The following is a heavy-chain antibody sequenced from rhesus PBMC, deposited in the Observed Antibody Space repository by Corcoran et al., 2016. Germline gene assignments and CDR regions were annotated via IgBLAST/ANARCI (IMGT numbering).Heavy chain of an antibody. CDR3: VRDSLITKSGGDY. Sequence: QLQLQESGPGLVKPSETLSLPCDVSRASISTYWWTWIRQTPGTGPEWIGEINGNGKDIYQNPSLKVRVTISKDSSKNLFYLKLSSVTVADTAVYYCVRDSLITKSGGDYWGQGLLVTVSS. V-gene: IGHV4-80*01. J-gene: IGHJ4*01. D-gene: IGHD4-11*01. CDR2: INGNGKDI. CDR1: RASISTYW.